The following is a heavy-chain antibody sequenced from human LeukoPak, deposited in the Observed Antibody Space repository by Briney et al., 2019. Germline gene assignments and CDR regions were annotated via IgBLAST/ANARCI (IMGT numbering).Heavy chain of an antibody. CDR1: GGSISTYY. J-gene: IGHJ5*02. CDR3: AKFASVAGGTNWFDA. D-gene: IGHD2-15*01. CDR2: IHYSGGT. Sequence: SETLSLTCSVSGGSISTYYWSWIRQPPGKGLEWIAWIHYSGGTNYNPSLKSRVTISLDTSKNQFSLKLSSVTAADTAVYHCAKFASVAGGTNWFDAWGQGTLVTVSA. V-gene: IGHV4-59*08.